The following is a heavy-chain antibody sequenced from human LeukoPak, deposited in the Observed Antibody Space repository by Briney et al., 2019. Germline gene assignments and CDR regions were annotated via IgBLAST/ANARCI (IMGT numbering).Heavy chain of an antibody. V-gene: IGHV3-7*04. Sequence: GGSLRLSCAASEFTFNRYWMSWVRQAPGKGLEWVANIKHDGSEAHYVDSVKGRFTISRDNAKNSLSLQMNSLNVDDTGVYFCTRDALFGSGRTHLDFWSLGTLVSVSS. J-gene: IGHJ4*02. D-gene: IGHD3-10*01. CDR2: IKHDGSEA. CDR3: TRDALFGSGRTHLDF. CDR1: EFTFNRYW.